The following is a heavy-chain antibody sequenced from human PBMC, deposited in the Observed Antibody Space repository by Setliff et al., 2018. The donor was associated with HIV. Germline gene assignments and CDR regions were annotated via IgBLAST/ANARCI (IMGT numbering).Heavy chain of an antibody. CDR3: ARVPAAIDY. CDR1: GFTFSSYN. D-gene: IGHD2-15*01. J-gene: IGHJ4*02. CDR2: ISSDSRHI. V-gene: IGHV3-21*01. Sequence: GGSLRLSCAASGFTFSSYNMNWVRQPPGKGLEWVSFISSDSRHIYYADSVKGRFTISRDDAKNSLYLQMNSLRAEDTAVYYCARVPAAIDYWGQGTLVTAPQ.